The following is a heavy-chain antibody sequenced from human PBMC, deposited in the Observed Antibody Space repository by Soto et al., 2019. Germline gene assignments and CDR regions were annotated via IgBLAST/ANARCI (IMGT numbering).Heavy chain of an antibody. CDR3: AKDNPAIDH. Sequence: QVQLVESGGGVVQPGRSLRLSCAASGFTFTSYAMHWVRQAPGKGLEWVAFISYDGSDKYYAESVRGRFTISRDDSKNTLFLQINSLTTEDTAVYYCAKDNPAIDHWGQGTLVTASS. J-gene: IGHJ4*02. CDR2: ISYDGSDK. CDR1: GFTFTSYA. V-gene: IGHV3-30*18.